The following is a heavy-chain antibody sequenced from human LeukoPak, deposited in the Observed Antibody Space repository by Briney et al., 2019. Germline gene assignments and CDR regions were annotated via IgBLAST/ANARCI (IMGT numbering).Heavy chain of an antibody. Sequence: SETLSLTCTASGGSISSYYCSVIRQPAGRGVEGVGRNYTSGSTKYNPSLQSRVTMSVDTSKNHSSLKLSSVPAADWAVDQGARTSSSWY. J-gene: IGHJ2*01. D-gene: IGHD6-13*01. CDR2: NYTSGST. V-gene: IGHV4-4*07. CDR1: GGSISSYY. CDR3: ARTSSSWY.